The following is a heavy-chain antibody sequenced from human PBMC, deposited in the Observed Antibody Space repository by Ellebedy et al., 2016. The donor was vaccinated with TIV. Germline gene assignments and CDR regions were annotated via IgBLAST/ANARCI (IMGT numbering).Heavy chain of an antibody. V-gene: IGHV1-2*02. J-gene: IGHJ5*01. CDR2: INPNCGGA. CDR1: GYTFTGYY. CDR3: ARLRSSAWSNWFDS. D-gene: IGHD6-19*01. Sequence: ASVKVSCXASGYTFTGYYMHWVRQAPGQGLEWMGWINPNCGGASYAQKFQGRVTMTRNTSISTAYMELRNLRSEDTAVYYCARLRSSAWSNWFDSWGQGTLVTVSS.